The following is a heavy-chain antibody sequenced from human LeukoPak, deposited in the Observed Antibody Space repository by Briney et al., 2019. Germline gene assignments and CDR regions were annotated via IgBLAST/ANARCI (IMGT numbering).Heavy chain of an antibody. CDR3: ARDQVEGYGMDV. J-gene: IGHJ6*02. V-gene: IGHV1-69*04. D-gene: IGHD2-15*01. CDR2: IIPIFGIA. CDR1: GGTFSSYA. Sequence: SVKVSCKASGGTFSSYAISWVRQAPGQELEWMGRIIPIFGIANYAQKFQGRVTITADKSTSTAYMELSSLRSEDTAVYYCARDQVEGYGMDVWGQGTTVTVSS.